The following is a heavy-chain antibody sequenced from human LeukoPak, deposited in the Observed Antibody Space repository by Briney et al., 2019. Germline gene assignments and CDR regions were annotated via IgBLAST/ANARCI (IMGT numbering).Heavy chain of an antibody. V-gene: IGHV3-48*03. CDR3: ARDLGDQWVANDAFDI. J-gene: IGHJ3*02. CDR1: GFTFSSYE. Sequence: GSLRLSCAASGFTFSSYEMNWVRQAPGKGLEWVSYISSSGSTIYYADSVKGRFTISRDNAKNSLYLQMNSLRAEDTAVYYCARDLGDQWVANDAFDIWGQGVMVTVSS. D-gene: IGHD6-19*01. CDR2: ISSSGSTI.